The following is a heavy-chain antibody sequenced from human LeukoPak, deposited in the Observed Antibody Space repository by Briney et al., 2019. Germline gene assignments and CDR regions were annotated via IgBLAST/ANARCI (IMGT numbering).Heavy chain of an antibody. D-gene: IGHD4-23*01. CDR3: ARGWLAEATVVTPYNY. V-gene: IGHV1-69*13. CDR2: ITPMFGTA. J-gene: IGHJ4*02. Sequence: ASVKVSCKASGGTFSSYDISWERQAPGQWLEWMGGITPMFGTANHAQKFQGRVTITAVESMSTVYMELSSLRFEDTAVYYCARGWLAEATVVTPYNYWGQGTLVTVSS. CDR1: GGTFSSYD.